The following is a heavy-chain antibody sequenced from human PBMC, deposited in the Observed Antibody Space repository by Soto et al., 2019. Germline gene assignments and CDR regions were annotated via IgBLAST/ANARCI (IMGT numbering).Heavy chain of an antibody. J-gene: IGHJ6*02. CDR2: ISSSGSTI. Sequence: SLRLSCAASGFTFSSYEMNWVRQAPGKGLEWVSYISSSGSTIYYADSVKGRFTISRDNAKNSLYLQMNSLRAEDTAVYYCARKGFWSGYYSGYSYYYYGMDVWGQGTTVTVSS. CDR1: GFTFSSYE. CDR3: ARKGFWSGYYSGYSYYYYGMDV. V-gene: IGHV3-48*03. D-gene: IGHD3-3*01.